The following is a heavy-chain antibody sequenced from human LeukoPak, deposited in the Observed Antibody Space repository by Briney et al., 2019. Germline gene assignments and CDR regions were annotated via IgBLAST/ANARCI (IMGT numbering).Heavy chain of an antibody. CDR2: IIPILDIT. V-gene: IGHV1-69*04. J-gene: IGHJ5*02. Sequence: SVKVSCKASGDTFSRYAISWVRQAPGQGLEWMGRIIPILDITDLAQKFKRRVTITADKSTNTAYMELSSLRSDDTAVYYCARGTAALNWFDPWGQGTLVTVSS. CDR3: ARGTAALNWFDP. CDR1: GDTFSRYA. D-gene: IGHD6-13*01.